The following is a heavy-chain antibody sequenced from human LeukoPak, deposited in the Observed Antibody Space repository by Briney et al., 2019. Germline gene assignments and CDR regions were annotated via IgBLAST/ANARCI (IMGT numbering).Heavy chain of an antibody. Sequence: PGGSLRLSCAASGFSFSRYWMHWVRQVPGKGLLWVSRINTDGTTIDYAGSVKGRFTISRDNAKSTLYLQMNSLRAEDTAIYHCARAYGLGDSSGYSHDFWGQGALVTVSS. J-gene: IGHJ4*02. CDR2: INTDGTTI. D-gene: IGHD3-22*01. CDR1: GFSFSRYW. V-gene: IGHV3-74*01. CDR3: ARAYGLGDSSGYSHDF.